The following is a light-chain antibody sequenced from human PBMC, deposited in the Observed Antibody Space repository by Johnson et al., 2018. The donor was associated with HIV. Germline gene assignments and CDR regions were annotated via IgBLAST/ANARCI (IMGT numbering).Light chain of an antibody. Sequence: QSVLTQPPSVSAAPGQKVTISCSGSSSNIGNNFISWYQQLPGSAPKLLIYDNNKRPSGIPDLFSGSKSGTSATLGITGLQTGDEADYYCGPWDSSLVAGRGVFGTGTKVTVL. V-gene: IGLV1-51*01. CDR2: DNN. J-gene: IGLJ1*01. CDR1: SSNIGNNF. CDR3: GPWDSSLVAGRGV.